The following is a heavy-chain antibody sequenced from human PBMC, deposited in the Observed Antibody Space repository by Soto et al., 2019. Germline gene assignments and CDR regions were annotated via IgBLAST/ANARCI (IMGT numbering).Heavy chain of an antibody. J-gene: IGHJ4*02. CDR1: GGSISSYY. Sequence: SETLSLTCTVSGGSISSYYWSWIRQPPGKGLEWIGYIYYSGSTNYNPSLKSRVTISVDTSKNQFSLKLSSVTAADTAVYYCVRTLWFGELLAFDYWGQGTLVTVSS. CDR2: IYYSGST. CDR3: VRTLWFGELLAFDY. D-gene: IGHD3-10*01. V-gene: IGHV4-59*01.